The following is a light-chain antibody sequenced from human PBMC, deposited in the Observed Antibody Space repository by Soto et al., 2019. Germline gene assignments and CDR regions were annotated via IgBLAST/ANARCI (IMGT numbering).Light chain of an antibody. V-gene: IGKV1-12*01. CDR2: AAS. Sequence: DIQMTQSPSTVSASVGDRVTFTCRASQGIATWLAWYQQKPGKTPKLLIYAASSLQSGIPSRFSGSGSGTAFTLTLNNLQPEDFATYYCQQPDSFPLTFGGGTKVAIK. CDR1: QGIATW. CDR3: QQPDSFPLT. J-gene: IGKJ4*01.